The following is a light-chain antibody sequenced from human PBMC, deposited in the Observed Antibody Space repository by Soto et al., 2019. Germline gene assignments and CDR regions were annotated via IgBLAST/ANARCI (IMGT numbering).Light chain of an antibody. Sequence: QSALTQPASVSASPGQSITISCTGTNSNVGGYDHVSWYQQHPGKAPKLLIYNVNNRPSGISHRFSGSKSGNTASLTISGLQTEDEGHYYCCSFTVTNTYVFGTGTKLTVL. CDR2: NVN. CDR3: CSFTVTNTYV. CDR1: NSNVGGYDH. J-gene: IGLJ1*01. V-gene: IGLV2-14*01.